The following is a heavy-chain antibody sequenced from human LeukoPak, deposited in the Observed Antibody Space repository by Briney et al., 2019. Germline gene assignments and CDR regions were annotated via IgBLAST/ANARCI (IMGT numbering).Heavy chain of an antibody. CDR3: ARGRAADYYGMDV. Sequence: GASVKVSCKASGYTFTSYAMHWVRQAPGQRLEWMGWSNAGNGNTKYSQELQGRVTITRDTSASTAYMELSSLRSEDMAVYYCARGRAADYYGMDVWGQGTTVTVSS. D-gene: IGHD6-13*01. CDR1: GYTFTSYA. J-gene: IGHJ6*02. CDR2: SNAGNGNT. V-gene: IGHV1-3*02.